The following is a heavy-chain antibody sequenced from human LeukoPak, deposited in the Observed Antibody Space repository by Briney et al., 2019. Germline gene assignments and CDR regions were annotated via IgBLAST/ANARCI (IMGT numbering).Heavy chain of an antibody. CDR3: AKPFSGWSGFDS. D-gene: IGHD6-19*01. Sequence: GGSLRLSCAASGFTFSNAWMNWVRQAPGKGLEWVSTISGSGGSTYYADSVKGRFTISRDNSKNTLYLQMNSLRAEDTAVYYCAKPFSGWSGFDSWGQGTLVTVSS. CDR1: GFTFSNAW. J-gene: IGHJ4*02. V-gene: IGHV3-23*01. CDR2: ISGSGGST.